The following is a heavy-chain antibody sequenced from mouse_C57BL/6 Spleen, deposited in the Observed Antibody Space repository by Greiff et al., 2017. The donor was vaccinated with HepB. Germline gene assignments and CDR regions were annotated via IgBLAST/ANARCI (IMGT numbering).Heavy chain of an antibody. Sequence: VQLQQSGAELVKPGASVKMSCKASGYTFTSYTMHWVKQRPGQGLEWIGYINPSSGYTKYNQKFKDKATLTADKSSSTAYMQLSSLTPEDSAVYYCARKSTRASYWGQGTTLTVSS. CDR1: GYTFTSYT. D-gene: IGHD3-1*01. J-gene: IGHJ2*01. V-gene: IGHV1-4*01. CDR3: ARKSTRASY. CDR2: INPSSGYT.